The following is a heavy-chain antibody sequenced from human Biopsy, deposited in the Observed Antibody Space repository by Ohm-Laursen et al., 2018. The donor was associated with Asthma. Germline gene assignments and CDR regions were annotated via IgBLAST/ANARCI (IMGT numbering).Heavy chain of an antibody. D-gene: IGHD3-10*01. CDR3: ARAVDYSHYYGIDV. Sequence: SSVKVSCKTSGYTFNSAGITWVRQAPGQGLEWMGWTSVYNGNTKVAQKLQDRVTMITDTSTSTAYMELRSLRSDDTAVYFCARAVDYSHYYGIDVWGQGTTVTVS. V-gene: IGHV1-18*01. J-gene: IGHJ6*02. CDR2: TSVYNGNT. CDR1: GYTFNSAG.